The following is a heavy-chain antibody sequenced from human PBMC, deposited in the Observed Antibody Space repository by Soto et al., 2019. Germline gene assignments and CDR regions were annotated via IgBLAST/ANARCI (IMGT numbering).Heavy chain of an antibody. CDR3: VSCPGYSYGYRDYYYCGMDV. CDR2: IYSGGST. V-gene: IGHV3-53*02. D-gene: IGHD5-18*01. J-gene: IGHJ6*02. CDR1: GFTVSSNY. Sequence: EVQLVETGGGLIQPGGSLRLSCAASGFTVSSNYMSWVRQAPGKGLEWVSVIYSGGSTYYADSVKGRFTISRDNSKNTLYIQMNSLRAEDTAVYYCVSCPGYSYGYRDYYYCGMDVWGQGTTVTVSS.